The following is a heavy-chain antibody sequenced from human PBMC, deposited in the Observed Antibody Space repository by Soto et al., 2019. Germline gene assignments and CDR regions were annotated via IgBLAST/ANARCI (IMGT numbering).Heavy chain of an antibody. CDR2: ISSSSSYI. CDR3: ARAHDEGIWNYYYYYMDV. Sequence: GGSLRLSCAASGFTFSSYSMNWVRQAPGKGLEWVSSISSSSSYIYYADSVKGRFTISRDNAKNSLYLQMNSLRAEDTAVYYCARAHDEGIWNYYYYYMDVWGKGTTVTVSS. V-gene: IGHV3-21*01. CDR1: GFTFSSYS. D-gene: IGHD1-1*01. J-gene: IGHJ6*03.